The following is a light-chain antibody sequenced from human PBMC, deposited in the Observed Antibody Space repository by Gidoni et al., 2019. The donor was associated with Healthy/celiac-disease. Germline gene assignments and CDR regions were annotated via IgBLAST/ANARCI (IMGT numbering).Light chain of an antibody. Sequence: DIVLTQSPGTLSLSPGERATLSCRASQSVSSSYLAWYQQKPGQAPRLLIDGASSRATGIPYRFSGSGSGTDFTLTISRLEPEDFAVYYCQQYGSSGTFXPXTKVDI. CDR1: QSVSSSY. CDR2: GAS. J-gene: IGKJ3*01. CDR3: QQYGSSGT. V-gene: IGKV3-20*01.